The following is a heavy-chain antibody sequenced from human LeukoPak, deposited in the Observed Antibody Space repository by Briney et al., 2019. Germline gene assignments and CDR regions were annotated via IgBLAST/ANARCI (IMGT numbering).Heavy chain of an antibody. Sequence: SETLSLTCAVYGGSFSGYYWSWIRQPPGKGLEWIGEINHSGSTNYNPSLKSRVTISVDTSKNQFSLKLSSVTAADTAVYYCARQPTDSSGYNWFDPWGQGTLVTVSS. D-gene: IGHD3-22*01. CDR1: GGSFSGYY. CDR2: INHSGST. J-gene: IGHJ5*02. CDR3: ARQPTDSSGYNWFDP. V-gene: IGHV4-34*01.